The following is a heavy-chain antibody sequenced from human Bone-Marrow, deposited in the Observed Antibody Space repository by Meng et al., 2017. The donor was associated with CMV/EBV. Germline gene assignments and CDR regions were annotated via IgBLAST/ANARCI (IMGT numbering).Heavy chain of an antibody. CDR3: ARDLTIFGVVTRTDY. CDR2: INPSGGST. Sequence: ASVKVSCKASGYTFTSYYMHWVRQAPGQGLEWMGIINPSGGSTSYAQKFQGRVTMTRDTSTSTVYMGLSSLRSEDTAVYYCARDLTIFGVVTRTDYWGQGTLVTVSS. CDR1: GYTFTSYY. D-gene: IGHD3-3*01. V-gene: IGHV1-46*01. J-gene: IGHJ4*02.